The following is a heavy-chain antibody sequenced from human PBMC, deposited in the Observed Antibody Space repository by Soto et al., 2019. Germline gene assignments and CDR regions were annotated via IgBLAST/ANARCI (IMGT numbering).Heavy chain of an antibody. CDR2: INPDGRST. D-gene: IGHD3-10*01. CDR1: GFTFNSYW. V-gene: IGHV3-74*01. Sequence: EVQLVESGGGLVQPGGSLILSCAASGFTFNSYWMHWVRQAPGKGLVWVSRINPDGRSTNYADSVKGRFTISRDNAKNTLYLQMNSLSAEDTAVYHCARGGLQGSGNHYNDNWGQGTLVTVSS. CDR3: ARGGLQGSGNHYNDN. J-gene: IGHJ4*02.